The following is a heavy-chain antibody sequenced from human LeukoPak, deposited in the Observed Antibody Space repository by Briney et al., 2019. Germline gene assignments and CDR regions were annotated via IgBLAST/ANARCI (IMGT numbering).Heavy chain of an antibody. D-gene: IGHD2-2*01. V-gene: IGHV1-69*05. Sequence: SVKVSCKASGGTFSSYAISWVRQAPGQGLEWMGGIIPIFGTANYAQKFQGRVTITTDKSTSTAYMELSSLRSEDTAVYYCARDQGCSSTSCYEEEQSYYYYMDVWGKGTTVTVSS. CDR2: IIPIFGTA. J-gene: IGHJ6*03. CDR3: ARDQGCSSTSCYEEEQSYYYYMDV. CDR1: GGTFSSYA.